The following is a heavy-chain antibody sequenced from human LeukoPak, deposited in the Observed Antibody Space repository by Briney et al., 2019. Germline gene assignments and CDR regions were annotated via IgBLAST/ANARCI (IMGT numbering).Heavy chain of an antibody. D-gene: IGHD3-22*01. J-gene: IGHJ5*02. V-gene: IGHV7-4-1*02. CDR2: INTNTGNP. CDR1: GYTFTRCA. Sequence: ASVKVSCKASGYTFTRCAMHWVRPAAGQGVEWMGWINTNTGNPTYDQAFTGRFVYSLDTSVSTAYLQISSLKADDTAVYYCARVGYYDGSGYPNWFDPWGQGNLVTVSS. CDR3: ARVGYYDGSGYPNWFDP.